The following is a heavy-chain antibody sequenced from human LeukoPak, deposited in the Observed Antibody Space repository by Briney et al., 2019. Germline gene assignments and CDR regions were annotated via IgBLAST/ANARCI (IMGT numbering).Heavy chain of an antibody. J-gene: IGHJ6*03. CDR2: IYSGGST. CDR3: ARVTALYYYMDV. CDR1: GFTFSSYA. Sequence: GGSLRLSCAASGFTFSSYAMHWVRQAPGKGLEWVSVIYSGGSTYYADSVKGRFTISRDNSKNTLYLQMNSLRAEDTAVYYCARVTALYYYMDVWGKGTTVTVSS. V-gene: IGHV3-53*01.